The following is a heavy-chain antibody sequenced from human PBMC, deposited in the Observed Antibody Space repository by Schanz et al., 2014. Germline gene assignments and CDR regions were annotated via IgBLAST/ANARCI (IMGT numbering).Heavy chain of an antibody. V-gene: IGHV3-48*01. D-gene: IGHD3-3*01. CDR1: GFTFSGYS. Sequence: EVHLVESGGGLVQPGGSLRLSCAASGFTFSGYSMNWVRQAPGKGLEWVSYISGSSRTIYYADSMKGRFTVSRDNAENALYLQMNSLRAEDTAVYYCVRDSFFAFDYWGQGTLVTVSS. J-gene: IGHJ4*02. CDR2: ISGSSRTI. CDR3: VRDSFFAFDY.